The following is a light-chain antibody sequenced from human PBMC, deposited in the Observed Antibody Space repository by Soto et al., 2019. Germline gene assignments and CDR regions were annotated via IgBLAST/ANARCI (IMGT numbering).Light chain of an antibody. CDR2: TTS. V-gene: IGKV1-6*01. Sequence: AIQMTQSPSSLSASVGDRVTITCRASQGIRNDLGWYQQKPGTAPKFLIYTTSSLQSGVPSRFSVSGSGTDFTLTISSLQPEDFATYYCLQDYSYPLTFGGGTKVEI. J-gene: IGKJ4*01. CDR1: QGIRND. CDR3: LQDYSYPLT.